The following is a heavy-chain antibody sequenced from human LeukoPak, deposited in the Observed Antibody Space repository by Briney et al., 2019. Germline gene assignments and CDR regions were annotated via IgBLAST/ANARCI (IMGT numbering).Heavy chain of an antibody. J-gene: IGHJ4*02. Sequence: PSETLSLTCTVSGGSISNYWSWIRQPAGEGLEWIGRIYSTGSTNYSPSLKSRVTMSVDTSKNQFSLRLRSVTAADTAVYYCARQIASAGTAGFDFWGQGALVTVSS. CDR2: IYSTGST. CDR1: GGSISNY. D-gene: IGHD6-13*01. CDR3: ARQIASAGTAGFDF. V-gene: IGHV4-4*07.